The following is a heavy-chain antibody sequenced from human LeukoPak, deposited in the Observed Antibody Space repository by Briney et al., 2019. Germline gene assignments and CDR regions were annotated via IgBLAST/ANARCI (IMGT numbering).Heavy chain of an antibody. J-gene: IGHJ5*02. D-gene: IGHD3-10*01. CDR2: INPSGGST. Sequence: ASVEVSCKASGYTFTSYYMHWVRQAPGQGLEWMGIINPSGGSTSYAQKFQGRVTMTRDTSTSTVYMELSSLRSEDTAVYYCASSPWLVQGSGSYSNWSDPWGQGTLVTVSS. CDR1: GYTFTSYY. V-gene: IGHV1-46*01. CDR3: ASSPWLVQGSGSYSNWSDP.